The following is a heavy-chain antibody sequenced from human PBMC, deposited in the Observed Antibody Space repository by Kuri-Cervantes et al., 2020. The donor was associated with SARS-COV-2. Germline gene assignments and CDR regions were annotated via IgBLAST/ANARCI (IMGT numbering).Heavy chain of an antibody. D-gene: IGHD2-2*02. CDR2: IYYSGST. V-gene: IGHV4-39*01. J-gene: IGHJ4*02. CDR3: ASSIYCSSTSCYTYGHFDY. CDR1: GDSGSISSSSYY. Sequence: GSLRLSCSVSGDSGSISSSSYYWGWIRQPPGKGLEWIGSIYYSGSTYYNPYLKSRVTISVDTSKNQFSLKLSSVTAADTAVYYCASSIYCSSTSCYTYGHFDYWGQGTLVTVSS.